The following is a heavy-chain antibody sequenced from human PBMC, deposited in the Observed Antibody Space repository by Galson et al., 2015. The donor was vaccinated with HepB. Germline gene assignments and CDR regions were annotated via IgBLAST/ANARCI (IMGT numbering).Heavy chain of an antibody. CDR2: INPNSGGT. Sequence: SVKVSCKASGYTFTGYYMHWVRQAPGQGLEWMGRINPNSGGTNYAQKFQGRVTMTRDTSISTAYMELSRLRSDDTAVYYCAREAEAIAAAGPRGWFDPWGQGTLVTVSS. D-gene: IGHD6-13*01. J-gene: IGHJ5*02. V-gene: IGHV1-2*06. CDR1: GYTFTGYY. CDR3: AREAEAIAAAGPRGWFDP.